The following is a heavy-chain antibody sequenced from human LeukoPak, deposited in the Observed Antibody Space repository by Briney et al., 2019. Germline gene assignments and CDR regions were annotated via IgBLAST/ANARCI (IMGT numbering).Heavy chain of an antibody. J-gene: IGHJ4*02. CDR1: GFTFSSYA. CDR2: ISYDGSNK. D-gene: IGHD6-19*01. CDR3: AREGGGTAVADTYFDY. Sequence: PGGSLRLSCAASGFTFSSYAMHWVRQAPGKGLEWVAVISYDGSNKYYADSVKGRFTISRDNSKNTLYLQMNSLRAEDTAVYYCAREGGGTAVADTYFDYWGQGTLVTVSS. V-gene: IGHV3-30*04.